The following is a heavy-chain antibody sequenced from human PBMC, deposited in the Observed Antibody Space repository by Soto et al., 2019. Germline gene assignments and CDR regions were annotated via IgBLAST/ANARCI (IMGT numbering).Heavy chain of an antibody. V-gene: IGHV4-31*03. J-gene: IGHJ4*02. D-gene: IGHD7-27*01. CDR3: ARITRSPNSGYFDY. CDR2: IYYTGST. Sequence: TLSLTCSVSNGSINSAGHFWSWLRQHPGKGLGWLGYIYYTGSTYYNPALQRRAVFSIDTSKTRFSLKLTSLTAADTAVYYCARITRSPNSGYFDYWGQGALVTVSS. CDR1: NGSINSAGHF.